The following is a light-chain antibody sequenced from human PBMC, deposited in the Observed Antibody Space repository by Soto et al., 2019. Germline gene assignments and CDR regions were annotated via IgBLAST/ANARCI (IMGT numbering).Light chain of an antibody. CDR1: TNDIGGYNY. CDR2: EVR. CDR3: CSYTISATLV. V-gene: IGLV2-14*01. J-gene: IGLJ3*02. Sequence: QSALTQPASVSGSPGQSITISCSGTTNDIGGYNYVSWYQHHPGKVPKVIIYEVRNRPSGVSNRFSGSKSGNMASLTISGLQAEDEADYYCCSYTISATLVFGGGTKVTVL.